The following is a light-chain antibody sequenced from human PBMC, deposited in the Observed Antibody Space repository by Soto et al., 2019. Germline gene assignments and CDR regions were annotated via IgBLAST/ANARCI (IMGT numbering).Light chain of an antibody. CDR2: DVT. V-gene: IGLV2-11*01. J-gene: IGLJ1*01. Sequence: QSALTQPRSVSGSPGQSVTSSCTGTSSDVGGYNYVSWYQHHPGKAPKLMIYDVTKRPSGVRDRFSASKSGNTAPLTISGLQAEDEADYYCCSYAGSYTYVFGTGTKVTVL. CDR3: CSYAGSYTYV. CDR1: SSDVGGYNY.